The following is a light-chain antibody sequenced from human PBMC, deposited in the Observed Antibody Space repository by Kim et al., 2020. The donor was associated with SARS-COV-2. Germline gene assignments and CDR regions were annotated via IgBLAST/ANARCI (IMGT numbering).Light chain of an antibody. J-gene: IGKJ2*01. CDR2: GTS. Sequence: GHRATTHCKANHIILYSNMNYLAWYQQNPGQRPALLIYGTSTRASGVPDRFSGSGSGTSFALTISSVQADDVAVYFCQQYLTGPFTFGQGTKLE. CDR3: QQYLTGPFT. CDR1: HIILYSNMNY. V-gene: IGKV4-1*01.